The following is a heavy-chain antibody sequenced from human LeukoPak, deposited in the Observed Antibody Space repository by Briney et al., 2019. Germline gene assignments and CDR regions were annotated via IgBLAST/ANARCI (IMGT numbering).Heavy chain of an antibody. D-gene: IGHD3-3*01. Sequence: PGGSLRLSCAASGFTFSSYSMNWVRQAPGKGLEWVSSISSSSSYINYADSVKGRFTISTDKAKNTLYMQMNSLRAEDTAVYYWARVYSTVFVVVRNGFGPWGQGALVTVSS. J-gene: IGHJ5*02. CDR3: ARVYSTVFVVVRNGFGP. V-gene: IGHV3-21*04. CDR1: GFTFSSYS. CDR2: ISSSSSYI.